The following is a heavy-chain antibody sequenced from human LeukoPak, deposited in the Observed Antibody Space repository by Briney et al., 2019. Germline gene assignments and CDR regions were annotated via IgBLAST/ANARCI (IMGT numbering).Heavy chain of an antibody. CDR1: GFTFSNHA. V-gene: IGHV3-23*01. CDR3: AKATGYSSAWYLQPDY. CDR2: ISGSGGST. J-gene: IGHJ4*02. Sequence: GGSLRLSCAASGFTFSNHAMSWVRQAPGKGLEWVSAISGSGGSTYYADSVKGRFTISRDNSKNILYLQMNSLRAEDTAVYYCAKATGYSSAWYLQPDYWGQGTLVTVSS. D-gene: IGHD6-19*01.